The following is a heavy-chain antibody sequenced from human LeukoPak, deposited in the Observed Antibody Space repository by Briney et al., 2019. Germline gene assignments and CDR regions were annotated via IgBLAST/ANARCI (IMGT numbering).Heavy chain of an antibody. CDR2: IYPGDSDT. J-gene: IGHJ4*02. V-gene: IGHV5-51*01. D-gene: IGHD3-22*01. Sequence: GESLKISCTGSGYSFTSYWIGWVRQMPGKGLEWMGIIYPGDSDTRYTPSFQGQVTISADKSISTAYLQWSSLKASDTAMYYCARLTYDSSADDSDYWGQGTLVTVSS. CDR3: ARLTYDSSADDSDY. CDR1: GYSFTSYW.